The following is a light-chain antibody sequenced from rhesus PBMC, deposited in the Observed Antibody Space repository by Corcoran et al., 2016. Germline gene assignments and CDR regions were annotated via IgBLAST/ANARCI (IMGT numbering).Light chain of an antibody. J-gene: IGKJ2*01. Sequence: ETVMMQSPATLSLSPGERATLSCRASQSGGSTLAWYQQKPGPAPRLLNYYASSRATGIPDRFRGSGSGKEFTLTISSLDPEDVGVYYCQKYHDWPYSFGQGTKVEIK. CDR2: YAS. CDR1: QSGGST. CDR3: QKYHDWPYS. V-gene: IGKV3-35*02.